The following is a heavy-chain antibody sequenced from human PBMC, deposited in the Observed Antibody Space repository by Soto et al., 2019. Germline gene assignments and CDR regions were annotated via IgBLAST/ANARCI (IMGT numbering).Heavy chain of an antibody. CDR2: IVVGSGNT. CDR3: AADTPTMIAVESAGYY. CDR1: GFTFTSSA. Sequence: ASVKVSCKASGFTFTSSAVQWVRQARGQRLEWIGWIVVGSGNTNYAQKFQERVTITRGMSTSTAYMELSSLRSEDTAVCYCAADTPTMIAVESAGYYWGQGTLVTVSS. V-gene: IGHV1-58*01. D-gene: IGHD3-22*01. J-gene: IGHJ4*02.